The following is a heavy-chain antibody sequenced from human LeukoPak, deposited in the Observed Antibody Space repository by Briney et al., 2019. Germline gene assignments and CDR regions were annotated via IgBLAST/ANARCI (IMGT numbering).Heavy chain of an antibody. CDR1: GFTFTIYA. V-gene: IGHV3-23*01. D-gene: IGHD4-11*01. CDR2: IVGSGGGGAT. Sequence: PGGSLRLSCAAPGFTFTIYAMSWVRQAPGKGLEWVSGIVGSGGGGATYYADPVKGRFTISRDNSKNTLYLQMNSLRGEETAVYSCARDYPPLQRTVQYGDFFGYWGQGTLVTVSS. CDR3: ARDYPPLQRTVQYGDFFGY. J-gene: IGHJ4*02.